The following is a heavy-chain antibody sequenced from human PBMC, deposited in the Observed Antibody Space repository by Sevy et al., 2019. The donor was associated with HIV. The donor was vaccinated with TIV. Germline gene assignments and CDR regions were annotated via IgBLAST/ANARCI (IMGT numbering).Heavy chain of an antibody. CDR3: ARPYYDSSGYYRRFFNWFDP. V-gene: IGHV4-39*01. CDR2: IYYSGST. Sequence: SETLSLTCTVSGGSISSSSYYWGWIRQPPGKGLEWIGSIYYSGSTYYNPSLKSRVTISVDTCKNQFSLKLSSVTAADTAVYYCARPYYDSSGYYRRFFNWFDPWGQGTLVTVSS. J-gene: IGHJ5*02. D-gene: IGHD3-22*01. CDR1: GGSISSSSYY.